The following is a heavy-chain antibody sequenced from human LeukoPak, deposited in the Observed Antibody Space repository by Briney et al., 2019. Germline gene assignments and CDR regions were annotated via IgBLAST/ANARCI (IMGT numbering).Heavy chain of an antibody. Sequence: PGGSLRLSCAASGFTFSSYAMSWVRQAPGKGLEWVSAISGSGGSTYYADSVKGLFTISRDNSKNTLYLQMNSLRAEDTAVYYCAKGGHYYDSSGFYFDYWGQGTLVTVSS. V-gene: IGHV3-23*01. CDR1: GFTFSSYA. CDR2: ISGSGGST. D-gene: IGHD3-22*01. J-gene: IGHJ4*02. CDR3: AKGGHYYDSSGFYFDY.